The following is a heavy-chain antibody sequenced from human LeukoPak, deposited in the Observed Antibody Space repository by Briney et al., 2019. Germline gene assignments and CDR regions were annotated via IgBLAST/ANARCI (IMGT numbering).Heavy chain of an antibody. Sequence: GESLKISCKGSGYSFTSYWIGWVRQMPGKGLEWMGDIYPGDSDTRYSPSFQGQVTISADKSMNPADLHWRSLKASDTAMYYCATRHYNEYQFDSQFDSWGQGTLVTVSS. D-gene: IGHD3-9*01. CDR1: GYSFTSYW. CDR3: ATRHYNEYQFDSQFDS. J-gene: IGHJ4*02. V-gene: IGHV5-51*01. CDR2: IYPGDSDT.